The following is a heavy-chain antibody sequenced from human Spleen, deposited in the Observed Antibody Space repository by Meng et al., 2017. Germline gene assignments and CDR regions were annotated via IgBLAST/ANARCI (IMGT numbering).Heavy chain of an antibody. J-gene: IGHJ4*02. CDR1: GGPFSGYF. CDR2: INHSGST. V-gene: IGHV4-34*01. CDR3: ARSQGPYSGYDLNY. D-gene: IGHD5-12*01. Sequence: QGQLQQWGEGLLEPSEPLSLTCVVSGGPFSGYFWSWIRQPPGKGLEWIGEINHSGSTSYNPSLKSRVTISVDTSKNHFYLKLSSVTAADTAVYYCARSQGPYSGYDLNYWGQGSLVTVSS.